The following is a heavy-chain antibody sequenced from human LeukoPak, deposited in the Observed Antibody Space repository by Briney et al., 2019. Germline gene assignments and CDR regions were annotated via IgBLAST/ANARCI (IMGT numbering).Heavy chain of an antibody. V-gene: IGHV4-4*07. Sequence: SETPSLTCTVSGGSISSYYWSWIRQPAGKGLEWIGRIYTSGSTNYNPSLKSRVTISVDTSKNQFSLKLSSVTAADTAVYYCARVQTTYYYDNSPSGIDYWGQGTLVTVSS. CDR2: IYTSGST. CDR1: GGSISSYY. J-gene: IGHJ4*02. CDR3: ARVQTTYYYDNSPSGIDY. D-gene: IGHD3-22*01.